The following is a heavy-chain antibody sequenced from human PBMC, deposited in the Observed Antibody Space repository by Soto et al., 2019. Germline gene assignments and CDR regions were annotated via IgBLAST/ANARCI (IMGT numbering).Heavy chain of an antibody. CDR1: GYSFTSYW. CDR2: IYPGDSDT. CDR3: ARWVVRVKEFDY. J-gene: IGHJ4*02. Sequence: GASLKISCRGSGYSFTSYWIGWGRQMPGKGLEWMGIIYPGDSDTRYSPSFQGQVTISADKSISTAYLQWSSLKASDTAMYYCARWVVRVKEFDYWGQGTLVTVSS. D-gene: IGHD3-10*01. V-gene: IGHV5-51*01.